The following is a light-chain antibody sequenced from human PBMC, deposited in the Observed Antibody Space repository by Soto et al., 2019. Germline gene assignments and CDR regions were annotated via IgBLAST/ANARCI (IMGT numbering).Light chain of an antibody. CDR1: SSDIGTYSY. CDR2: EVS. V-gene: IGLV2-14*01. J-gene: IGLJ3*02. Sequence: QSALTQPASVSGSPGQSITISCTGTSSDIGTYSYVSWYQQHPGKVPKLMIYEVSNRPSGVSNRFSGSKSGNTASLAISGLQAEDEADYYCSSYTTSSTQVFGGGTKVTVL. CDR3: SSYTTSSTQV.